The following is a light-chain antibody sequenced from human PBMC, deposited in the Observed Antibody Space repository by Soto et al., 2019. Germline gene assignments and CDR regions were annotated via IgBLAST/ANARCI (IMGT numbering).Light chain of an antibody. CDR1: QSISSN. CDR3: QQSYSTPRT. Sequence: DIQMTQSPYSLSASVGDRVTITCRASQSISSNLNWYQQKPGKAPNLLIYGASSLQSGVPSRFSGSGSGTDFTLIISSLQPEDFPTYYCQQSYSTPRTFGQGTKLEIK. J-gene: IGKJ2*01. V-gene: IGKV1-39*01. CDR2: GAS.